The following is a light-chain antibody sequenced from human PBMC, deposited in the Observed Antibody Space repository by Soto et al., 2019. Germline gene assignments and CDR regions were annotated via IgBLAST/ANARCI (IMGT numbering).Light chain of an antibody. CDR1: QTVRNNY. CDR3: QQYGSSQWT. Sequence: EFVLTQSPGTLSLSPGERATLSCRASQTVRNNYLAWYQQKPGQAPRLLIYGASSRATGIPDRFSGSGSVTDFTLTISRLEPEDFAVYYCQQYGSSQWTFGQGTKVDIK. CDR2: GAS. V-gene: IGKV3-20*01. J-gene: IGKJ1*01.